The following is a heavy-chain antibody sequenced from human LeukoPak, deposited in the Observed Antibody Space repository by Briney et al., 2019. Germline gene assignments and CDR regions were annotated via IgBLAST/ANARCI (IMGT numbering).Heavy chain of an antibody. CDR1: GFTFSSYS. J-gene: IGHJ3*02. CDR2: ISSSSSYI. Sequence: GGSLRLSCAASGFTFSSYSMNWVRQAPGKGLEWVSSISSSSSYIYYADSVKGRFTISRDNAKNSLYLQMNSLRAEDTAVYYCARGYCSGGFRFKPCDAFDIWGQGTMVTVSS. CDR3: ARGYCSGGFRFKPCDAFDI. V-gene: IGHV3-21*01. D-gene: IGHD2-15*01.